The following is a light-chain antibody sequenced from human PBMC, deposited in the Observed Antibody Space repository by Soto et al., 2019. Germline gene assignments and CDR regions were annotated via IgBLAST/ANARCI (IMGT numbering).Light chain of an antibody. Sequence: EIVLTQSPGTLSLSPGERATLSCRASQGVSSSYLAWYQQKPGQAPRLLIYGASSRATGIPDRLSGSGSGADFPRTVSRVEPEDCAVNYCTQYGTPRACTFSPGTKFDIK. CDR1: QGVSSSY. V-gene: IGKV3-20*01. CDR3: TQYGTPRACT. J-gene: IGKJ3*01. CDR2: GAS.